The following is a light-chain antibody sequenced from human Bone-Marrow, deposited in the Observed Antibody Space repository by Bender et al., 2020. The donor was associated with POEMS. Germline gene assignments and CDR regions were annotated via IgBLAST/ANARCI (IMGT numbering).Light chain of an antibody. CDR3: SSYTMYDAVV. Sequence: QSALTQPASVSGSPGQSITISCTGTSNDVGGYNYVSWYQQHPGKVPKLIIYDVTDRPSGVSNRFSASKSANTASLTISGLQAEDEADYYCSSYTMYDAVVFGGGTRLTVL. V-gene: IGLV2-14*01. CDR2: DVT. CDR1: SNDVGGYNY. J-gene: IGLJ2*01.